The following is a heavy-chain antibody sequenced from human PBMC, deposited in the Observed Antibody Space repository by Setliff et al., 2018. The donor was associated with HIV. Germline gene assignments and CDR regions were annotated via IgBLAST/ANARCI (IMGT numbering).Heavy chain of an antibody. J-gene: IGHJ4*02. V-gene: IGHV4-59*08. CDR2: IYYSGTT. CDR3: ARQGAVTGHSFDY. D-gene: IGHD6-19*01. Sequence: SETLSLTCNVSGVSMSSHYWSWIRQAPGQPPNKGLEWIGNIYYSGTTNYNPSLESRVTISVDTSNNHFSLRLNSVTAADTAIYYCARQGAVTGHSFDYWGQGALVTVSS. CDR1: GVSMSSHY.